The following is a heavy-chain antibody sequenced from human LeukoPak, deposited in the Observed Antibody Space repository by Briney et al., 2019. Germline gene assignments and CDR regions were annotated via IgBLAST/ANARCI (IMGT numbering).Heavy chain of an antibody. J-gene: IGHJ4*02. V-gene: IGHV3-30*02. D-gene: IGHD4-17*01. CDR3: AKDLPRTTTVTTRSNDDY. Sequence: GGSLRLSCAASGFTFSSYGMHWVRQAPGKGLEWVAFIRYDGSNKYYADSVKGRFTISRDNSKNTLHLQMNSLRVEDTAVYYCAKDLPRTTTVTTRSNDDYWGQGTLVTVSS. CDR1: GFTFSSYG. CDR2: IRYDGSNK.